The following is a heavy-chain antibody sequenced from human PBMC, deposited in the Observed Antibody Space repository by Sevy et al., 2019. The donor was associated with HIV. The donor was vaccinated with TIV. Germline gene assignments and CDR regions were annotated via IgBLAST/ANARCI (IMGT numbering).Heavy chain of an antibody. J-gene: IGHJ4*02. V-gene: IGHV4-34*01. CDR3: ARGTGCSSSWYVY. CDR1: GGSFSGYY. D-gene: IGHD6-13*01. CDR2: INHSGST. Sequence: SETLSLTCAVYGGSFSGYYWSWIRQPPGKGLEWIGEINHSGSTNYNPSLKSRVTISVDTSKNQFSLKLSSVTAADTAVYYCARGTGCSSSWYVYWGQGTLVTVSS.